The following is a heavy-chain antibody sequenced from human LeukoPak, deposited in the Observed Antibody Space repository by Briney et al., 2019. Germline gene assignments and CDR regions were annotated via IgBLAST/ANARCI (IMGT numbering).Heavy chain of an antibody. CDR1: GYTFTGYY. CDR3: ARDLTGTTFPFDY. CDR2: INPNSGGT. J-gene: IGHJ4*02. Sequence: ASVKVSYKASGYTFTGYYMHWVRQAPGQGLEWMGWINPNSGGTNYAQKFQGRVTMTRDTSISTAYMELSRLRFDDTAVYYCARDLTGTTFPFDYWGQGTLVTVSS. V-gene: IGHV1-2*02. D-gene: IGHD1-1*01.